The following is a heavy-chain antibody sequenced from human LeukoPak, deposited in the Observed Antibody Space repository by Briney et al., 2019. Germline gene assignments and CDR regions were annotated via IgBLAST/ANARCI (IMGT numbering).Heavy chain of an antibody. Sequence: GASVKVSCKASGYTFTGYYMHWVRQAPGQGFEWMGIMHPTGDSTNYAQKFQGRVTLTRDTSTGTFYMELSSLTSEDTAVYYCARHDFDLPMIYSFFVHWGQGTLVTVSS. CDR3: ARHDFDLPMIYSFFVH. J-gene: IGHJ5*02. V-gene: IGHV1-46*01. CDR1: GYTFTGYY. D-gene: IGHD3-3*01. CDR2: MHPTGDST.